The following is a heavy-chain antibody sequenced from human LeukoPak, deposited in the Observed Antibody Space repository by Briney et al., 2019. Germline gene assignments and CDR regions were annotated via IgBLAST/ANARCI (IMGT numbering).Heavy chain of an antibody. CDR3: ARAVPHAMVRGVRLVYFDY. CDR1: GGSISSSSYY. Sequence: SETLSLTCTVSGGSISSSSYYWGWIRQPPGKGLEWIGSIYYSGSTYYNPSLKSRVTISVDTSKNQFSLKLSSVTAADTAVYYCARAVPHAMVRGVRLVYFDYWGQGTLVTVST. D-gene: IGHD3-10*01. V-gene: IGHV4-39*01. CDR2: IYYSGST. J-gene: IGHJ4*02.